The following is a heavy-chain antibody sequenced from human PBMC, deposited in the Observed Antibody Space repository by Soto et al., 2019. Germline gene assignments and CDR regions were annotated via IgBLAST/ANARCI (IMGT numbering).Heavy chain of an antibody. V-gene: IGHV3-30*18. CDR3: AKDRGWSSADLEY. J-gene: IGHJ4*02. CDR1: GFNFSSFG. D-gene: IGHD6-19*01. Sequence: QVQLVESGGGVVQPGSSLRLSCAASGFNFSSFGMHWVRQAPGKGLEWVALMSYDGSSNYYQDSLKGRFTISRDKSKNPLYLQMSSLRVEDTAVYYCAKDRGWSSADLEYWGQGTLVTVSS. CDR2: MSYDGSSN.